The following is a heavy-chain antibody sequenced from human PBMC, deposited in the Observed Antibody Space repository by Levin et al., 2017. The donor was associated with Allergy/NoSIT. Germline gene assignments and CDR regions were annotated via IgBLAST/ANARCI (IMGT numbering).Heavy chain of an antibody. CDR3: ASHLFDF. J-gene: IGHJ4*02. Sequence: GRFTISRDDSKSTLYLQMDILRAEDTAVYYCASHLFDFWGQGTLVTVSS. V-gene: IGHV3-30*01.